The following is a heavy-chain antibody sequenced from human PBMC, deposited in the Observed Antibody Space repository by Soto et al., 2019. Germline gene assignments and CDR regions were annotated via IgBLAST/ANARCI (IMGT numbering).Heavy chain of an antibody. CDR3: ARCSGSYSYFDY. CDR1: GGTFSSYA. J-gene: IGHJ4*02. D-gene: IGHD1-26*01. CDR2: IIPIFGTA. V-gene: IGHV1-69*13. Sequence: GASVKVSCKASGGTFSSYAISWVRQAPGQGLEWMGGIIPIFGTANYAQKFQVRVTITADESTSTAYMELSSLRSEDTAVYYCARCSGSYSYFDYWGQGTLVTVSS.